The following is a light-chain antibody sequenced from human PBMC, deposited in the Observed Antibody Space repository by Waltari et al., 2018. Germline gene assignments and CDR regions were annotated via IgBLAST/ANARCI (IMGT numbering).Light chain of an antibody. CDR1: TSAVGKYNL. CDR3: CSYAGSAISV. CDR2: DVN. Sequence: QSALTQTATVSGSPGQSITISCTGTTSAVGKYNLVSWYQQHPGKAPTLIIYDVNKRPSGVSNRFSGSKSGNTASLTISGLQAADEAYYYCCSYAGSAISVFGGGTKVTVL. V-gene: IGLV2-23*02. J-gene: IGLJ3*02.